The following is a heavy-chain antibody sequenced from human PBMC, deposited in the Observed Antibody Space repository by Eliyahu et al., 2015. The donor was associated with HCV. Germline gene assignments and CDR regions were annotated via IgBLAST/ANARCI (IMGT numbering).Heavy chain of an antibody. V-gene: IGHV3-7*01. CDR2: IKQDGSEK. Sequence: EVQLVESGGGLVQPGGSLRLSCAAXGFTFSSXWMXWVRQAPGKGLDWVANIKQDGSEKYYVDSVKGRFTISRDNAKNSLYLQMNSLRAEDTAVYYCARDSDWQQLSQYYFDYWGQGTLVTVSS. J-gene: IGHJ4*02. CDR1: GFTFSSXW. CDR3: ARDSDWQQLSQYYFDY. D-gene: IGHD6-13*01.